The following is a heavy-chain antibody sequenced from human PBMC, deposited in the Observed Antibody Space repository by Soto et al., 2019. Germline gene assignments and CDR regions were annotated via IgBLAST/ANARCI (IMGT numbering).Heavy chain of an antibody. D-gene: IGHD6-13*01. J-gene: IGHJ4*02. Sequence: GGTLRLSCAASGFIFSDYAMHWVRQAPGKGLEWVAVISYGGDNKYYADSVRGRFAISRDNLKNTLDLQMNSLNPEDTAVYHCAKARHSTRWYGLEADLWGQGTLVTVSS. V-gene: IGHV3-30*09. CDR2: ISYGGDNK. CDR3: AKARHSTRWYGLEADL. CDR1: GFIFSDYA.